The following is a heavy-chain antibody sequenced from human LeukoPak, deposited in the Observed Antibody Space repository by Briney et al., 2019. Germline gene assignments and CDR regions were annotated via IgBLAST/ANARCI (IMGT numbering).Heavy chain of an antibody. Sequence: GGSLRLSCAASGFTFDDYAMHSVRQAPGKGLEWVSGISWNRGSIGYADSVEGRFTISRDNAKNSLYLQMNSLRAEDMALYYCAKDSGSYSTSFDYWGQGTLVTVSS. CDR2: ISWNRGSI. CDR3: AKDSGSYSTSFDY. V-gene: IGHV3-9*03. J-gene: IGHJ4*02. CDR1: GFTFDDYA. D-gene: IGHD1-26*01.